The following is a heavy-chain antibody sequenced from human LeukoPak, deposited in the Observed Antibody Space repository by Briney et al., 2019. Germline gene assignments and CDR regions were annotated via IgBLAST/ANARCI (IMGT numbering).Heavy chain of an antibody. V-gene: IGHV1-18*01. J-gene: IGHJ4*02. Sequence: GASVKVSCKVSGYTFTSYGISWVRQAPGQGLEWMGWISAYNGNTNYAQKLQGRVTMTTDTSTSTGYMELRSLRSDDTAVYYCARARTTVTQRDTWGQGTLVTVSS. D-gene: IGHD4-17*01. CDR1: GYTFTSYG. CDR3: ARARTTVTQRDT. CDR2: ISAYNGNT.